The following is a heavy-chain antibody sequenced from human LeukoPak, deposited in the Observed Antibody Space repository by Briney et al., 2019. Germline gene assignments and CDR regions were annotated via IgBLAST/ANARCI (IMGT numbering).Heavy chain of an antibody. V-gene: IGHV4-39*01. CDR2: IYYSGST. CDR3: ARHPVKRITIFGVVAKGWFDP. J-gene: IGHJ5*02. Sequence: SETLSLTCTVSGGSISSSSYYWGWIRQPPGKGLEWIGSIYYSGSTYYNPSLKSRVTISVDASKNQFSLKLSSVTAADTAVYYCARHPVKRITIFGVVAKGWFDPWGQGTLVTVSS. D-gene: IGHD3-3*01. CDR1: GGSISSSSYY.